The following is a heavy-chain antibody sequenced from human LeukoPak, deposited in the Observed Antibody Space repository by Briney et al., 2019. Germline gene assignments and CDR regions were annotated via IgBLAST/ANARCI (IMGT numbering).Heavy chain of an antibody. D-gene: IGHD2-8*02. J-gene: IGHJ6*02. V-gene: IGHV4-34*01. CDR2: INHSGST. CDR3: ARGIGGVDYYYYGMDV. Sequence: SETLSLTCAVYGGSFSGYYWSWIRQPPGKGLEWIGEINHSGSTNYNPSLKSRVTISVDTSKNQFSLKLSSVTAADTAVYYCARGIGGVDYYYYGMDVWGQGTTVTVSS. CDR1: GGSFSGYY.